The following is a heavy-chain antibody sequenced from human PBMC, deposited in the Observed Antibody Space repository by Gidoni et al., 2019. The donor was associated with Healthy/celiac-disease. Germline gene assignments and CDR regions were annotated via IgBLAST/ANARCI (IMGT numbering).Heavy chain of an antibody. CDR3: AKDWSSSYYYYGMDV. CDR2: ISGNSGSI. CDR1: GFTFDDYA. V-gene: IGHV3-9*01. J-gene: IGHJ6*02. Sequence: EVQLVESGGGLVQPGRSLRLSCAASGFTFDDYAMHWVRQAPGKGLEWVSGISGNSGSIGYADSVKGRFTISRDNAKNSLYLQMNSLRAEDTALYYCAKDWSSSYYYYGMDVWGQGTTVTVSS. D-gene: IGHD6-6*01.